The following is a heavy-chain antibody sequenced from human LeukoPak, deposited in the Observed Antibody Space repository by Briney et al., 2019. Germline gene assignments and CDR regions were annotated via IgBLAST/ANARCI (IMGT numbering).Heavy chain of an antibody. Sequence: SVKVSCKASGGTFSSYAISWVRQAPGQGLEWMGGIIPIFGTANYAQKFQGRVTITADESTSTAYMELSSLRSEDTAVYYCARDLLAYCGGDCYSAFDYWGQGTLVTVSS. D-gene: IGHD2-21*01. CDR2: IIPIFGTA. V-gene: IGHV1-69*01. CDR1: GGTFSSYA. J-gene: IGHJ4*02. CDR3: ARDLLAYCGGDCYSAFDY.